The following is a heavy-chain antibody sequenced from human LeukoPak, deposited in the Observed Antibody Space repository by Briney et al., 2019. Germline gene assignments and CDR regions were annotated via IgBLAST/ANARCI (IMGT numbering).Heavy chain of an antibody. CDR1: GFTFSSYS. J-gene: IGHJ3*02. CDR3: ARDRRYDYDFWSGYLGNAFDI. CDR2: ISRSSSYI. V-gene: IGHV3-21*01. Sequence: GGSLRLSCAASGFTFSSYSMNWVRQAPGKGLEWVSSISRSSSYIYYADSVKGRFTISRDNAKNSLYLQMNSLRTEDTAVYYCARDRRYDYDFWSGYLGNAFDIWGQGTMVTVSS. D-gene: IGHD3-3*01.